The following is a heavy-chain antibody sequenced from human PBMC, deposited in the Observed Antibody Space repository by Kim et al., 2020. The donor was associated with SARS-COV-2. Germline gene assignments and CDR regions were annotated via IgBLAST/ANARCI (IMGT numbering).Heavy chain of an antibody. CDR2: INHSGST. J-gene: IGHJ4*02. D-gene: IGHD3-22*01. CDR1: GGSFSGYY. Sequence: SETLSLTCAVYGGSFSGYYWSWIRQPPGKGQEWNGEINHSGSTNYNPSLKSRVTITVDTSKNQYSLKLSSVTAADTAVYYCARSSFTMIVVVTSGGFDYWVRGTLVTVSS. CDR3: ARSSFTMIVVVTSGGFDY. V-gene: IGHV4-34*01.